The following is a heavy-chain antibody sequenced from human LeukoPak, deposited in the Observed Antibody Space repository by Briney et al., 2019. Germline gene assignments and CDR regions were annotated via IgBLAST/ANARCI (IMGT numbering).Heavy chain of an antibody. V-gene: IGHV3-43D*03. D-gene: IGHD4-23*01. Sequence: GGSLRLSCAASGFTFDDYAMHWVRQAPGKGLEWVSLISWDGGSTYYADSVKGRFTISRDNAKNSLYLQMNSLRAEDTALYYCAKDILYGGNSPFDYWGQGTLVTVSS. CDR3: AKDILYGGNSPFDY. CDR2: ISWDGGST. J-gene: IGHJ4*02. CDR1: GFTFDDYA.